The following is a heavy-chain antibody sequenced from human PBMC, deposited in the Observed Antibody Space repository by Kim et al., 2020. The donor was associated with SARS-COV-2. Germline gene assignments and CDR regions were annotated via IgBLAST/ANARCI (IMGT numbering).Heavy chain of an antibody. V-gene: IGHV1-2*02. CDR3: AREHDLNWVFDS. Sequence: ASVKVSCKASGYPFTAYLLHWVRQAPGQGLEWVGWINPNGGDTKYAQTFHGRVTMTRDTSTTTAYLELSSLRSDDTAVYYCAREHDLNWVFDSWVQGTLV. CDR2: INPNGGDT. D-gene: IGHD1-1*01. J-gene: IGHJ4*02. CDR1: GYPFTAYL.